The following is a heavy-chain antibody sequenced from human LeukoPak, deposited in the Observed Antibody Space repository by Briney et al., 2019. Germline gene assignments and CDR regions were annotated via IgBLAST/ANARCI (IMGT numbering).Heavy chain of an antibody. J-gene: IGHJ5*02. D-gene: IGHD2-15*01. CDR2: ISGSGGST. CDR3: AKDPRNCSGGSCYRWFDP. Sequence: GGSLRLSCAASGFTFRSYAMSWVRQAPGKGLEWVSAISGSGGSTYYADSVKGRFTISRDNSKNTLYLQMNSLRAEDTAVYYCAKDPRNCSGGSCYRWFDPWGQGTLVTVSS. CDR1: GFTFRSYA. V-gene: IGHV3-23*01.